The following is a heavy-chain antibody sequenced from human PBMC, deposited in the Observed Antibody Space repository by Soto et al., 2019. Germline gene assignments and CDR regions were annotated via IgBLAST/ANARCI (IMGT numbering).Heavy chain of an antibody. D-gene: IGHD6-13*01. J-gene: IGHJ4*02. CDR1: GLSISSSSNY. CDR3: ARLHNSRWIDY. V-gene: IGHV4-39*01. Sequence: PSETLSLTCRFSGLSISSSSNYWGWIRQPPGNGLEWIASISYSGSTYYNSSLKNRVTISLDTSKNQFSLKLTSVTAADTTIYYCARLHNSRWIDYWGQGTLVTSP. CDR2: ISYSGST.